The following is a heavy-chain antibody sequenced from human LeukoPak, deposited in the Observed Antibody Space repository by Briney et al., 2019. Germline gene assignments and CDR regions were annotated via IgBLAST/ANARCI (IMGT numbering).Heavy chain of an antibody. CDR3: AREITIFGVVTPHDY. Sequence: SETLSLTCAVSGYSISSGYYWGWIRQPPGKGLEWIGSIYHSGSTYYNPSLKSRVTISVDTSKNQFSLKLSSVTAADTAVYYCAREITIFGVVTPHDYWGQGTLVTVS. V-gene: IGHV4-38-2*02. CDR1: GYSISSGYY. CDR2: IYHSGST. D-gene: IGHD3-3*01. J-gene: IGHJ4*02.